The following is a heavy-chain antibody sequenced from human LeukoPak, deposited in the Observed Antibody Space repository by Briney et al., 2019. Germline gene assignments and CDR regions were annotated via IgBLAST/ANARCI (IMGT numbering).Heavy chain of an antibody. V-gene: IGHV1-46*01. CDR2: INPSGGST. J-gene: IGHJ3*02. CDR3: ARGYCSSTSCLPDAFDI. Sequence: ASVKVSCKASGYTFTSYYMHWVRQAPGQGLEWMGIINPSGGSTSYAQKFQGRVTMTRDTSTSTVYMELSSLRSEDTAVYYCARGYCSSTSCLPDAFDIWGQGTMVTVSS. D-gene: IGHD2-2*01. CDR1: GYTFTSYY.